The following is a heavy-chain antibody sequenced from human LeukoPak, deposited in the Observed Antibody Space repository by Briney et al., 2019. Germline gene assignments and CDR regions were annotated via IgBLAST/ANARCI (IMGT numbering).Heavy chain of an antibody. Sequence: PGGSLRLSCAASGFTFGISAMHWVRQGPGKGLERVAYIAHHGNNKYYADSVKGRFTISRDNSKRTLYLQMNSLRVDDTAVYYCAKDGSWSCTDWGQGTLVTVSS. CDR3: AKDGSWSCTD. CDR1: GFTFGISA. CDR2: IAHHGNNK. D-gene: IGHD2-8*02. V-gene: IGHV3-30*02. J-gene: IGHJ4*02.